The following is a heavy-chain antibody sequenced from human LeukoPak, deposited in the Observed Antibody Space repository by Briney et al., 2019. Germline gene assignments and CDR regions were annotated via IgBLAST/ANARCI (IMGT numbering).Heavy chain of an antibody. Sequence: SETLSLTCAVYGGSFSGYYWSWIRQPPGKGLEWMGEINHSGSTNYNPSLKSRVTISVDTSKNQFSLKLSSVTAADTAVYYCASDRRATVTTRANPYYYYGMDVWGQGTTVTVSS. V-gene: IGHV4-34*01. J-gene: IGHJ6*02. CDR1: GGSFSGYY. CDR3: ASDRRATVTTRANPYYYYGMDV. D-gene: IGHD4-17*01. CDR2: INHSGST.